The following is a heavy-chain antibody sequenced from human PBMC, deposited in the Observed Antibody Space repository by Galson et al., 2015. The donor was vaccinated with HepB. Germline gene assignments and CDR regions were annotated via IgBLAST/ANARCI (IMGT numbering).Heavy chain of an antibody. Sequence: SLRLSCAASGLTFSTYWMHWVRQVPGKGLAWVSRINSDGSSISYADSVKGRFTISRDNAKNTLYLQMNSLRVEDTGVYYCARVLPSTYRQLDVWGQGTTVTVSS. D-gene: IGHD4-11*01. V-gene: IGHV3-74*01. CDR2: INSDGSSI. CDR1: GLTFSTYW. CDR3: ARVLPSTYRQLDV. J-gene: IGHJ6*02.